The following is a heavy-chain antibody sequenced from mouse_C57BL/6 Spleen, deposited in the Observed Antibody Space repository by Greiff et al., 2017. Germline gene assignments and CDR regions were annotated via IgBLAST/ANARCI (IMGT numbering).Heavy chain of an antibody. CDR1: GYAFSSSW. CDR3: AVGRGDY. V-gene: IGHV1-82*01. Sequence: QVQLQQSGPELVKPGASVKISCKASGYAFSSSWMNWVKQRPGKGLEWIGRIYPGDGDTNYNGKFKGKATLTADKSSSTAYMQLSSLTSEDAAVCFCAVGRGDYWGQGTSVTVSS. J-gene: IGHJ4*01. D-gene: IGHD4-1*01. CDR2: IYPGDGDT.